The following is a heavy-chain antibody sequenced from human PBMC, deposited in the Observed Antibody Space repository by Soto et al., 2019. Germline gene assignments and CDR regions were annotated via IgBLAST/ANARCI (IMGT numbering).Heavy chain of an antibody. V-gene: IGHV1-69-2*01. D-gene: IGHD3-10*01. CDR1: GYTFTDYY. CDR3: ATFSGTMVRGVIMDSGMDV. J-gene: IGHJ6*02. CDR2: VDPEDGET. Sequence: EVPLVQSGAEVKKPGATVKISCKVSGYTFTDYYMHWVQQAPGKGLEWMGLVDPEDGETIYAEKFQGRVTITADTSTDTAYMELSSLRSEDTAVYYCATFSGTMVRGVIMDSGMDVWGQGTTVTVSS.